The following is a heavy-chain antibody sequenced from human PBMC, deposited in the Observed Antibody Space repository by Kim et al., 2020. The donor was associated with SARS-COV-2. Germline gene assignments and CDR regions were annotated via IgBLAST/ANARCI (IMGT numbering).Heavy chain of an antibody. V-gene: IGHV4-59*01. J-gene: IGHJ3*02. CDR1: GGSISSYY. D-gene: IGHD3-22*01. CDR3: ARANNPDGYYDSSGYWEWAFDI. CDR2: IYYSGST. Sequence: SETLSLTCTVSGGSISSYYWSWIRQPPGKGLEWIGYIYYSGSTNYNPSLKSRVTISVDTSKNQFSLKLSSVTAADTAVYYCARANNPDGYYDSSGYWEWAFDIWGQGTMVTVSS.